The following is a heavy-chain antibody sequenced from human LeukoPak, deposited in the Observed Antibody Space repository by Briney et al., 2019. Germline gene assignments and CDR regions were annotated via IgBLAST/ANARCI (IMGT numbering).Heavy chain of an antibody. J-gene: IGHJ4*02. CDR1: GGSISSYF. Sequence: TETLSLTCTVSGGSISSYFWTWIRQPAGRGLEWIGHIYSSGSFKYNPSLKSRVTMSIDTSKNQLSLKLISVTAADTAVYYCARHPPRGDSGWSFDSWGQGTLVTVSS. CDR2: IYSSGSF. CDR3: ARHPPRGDSGWSFDS. V-gene: IGHV4-4*07. D-gene: IGHD6-19*01.